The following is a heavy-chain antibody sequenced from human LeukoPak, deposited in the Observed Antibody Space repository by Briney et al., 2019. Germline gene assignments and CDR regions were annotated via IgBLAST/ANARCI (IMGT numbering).Heavy chain of an antibody. V-gene: IGHV1-18*01. CDR3: AREGLDRVGFDY. CDR2: ISAYNGNT. J-gene: IGHJ4*02. D-gene: IGHD3-22*01. CDR1: GYSFTSNV. Sequence: ASVKVSCKASGYSFTSNVISWVRQAPGQGLEWMGWISAYNGNTNYAQKLQGRVTMTTDTSTSTAYMELRSLRSDDTAVYYCAREGLDRVGFDYWGQGTLVTVSS.